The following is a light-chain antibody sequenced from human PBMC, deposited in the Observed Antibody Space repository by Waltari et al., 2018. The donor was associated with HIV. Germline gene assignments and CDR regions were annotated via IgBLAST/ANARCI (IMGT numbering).Light chain of an antibody. CDR2: EVN. CDR3: CSYTTMTTLL. J-gene: IGLJ3*02. CDR1: SSDVGGYDF. Sequence: QSALTQPRSVSGSPGASVTISCTGTSSDVGGYDFVSWYQQSPGKAPKLIIYEVNKRPSWVPDRFSGSKSGNTASLTISGLQPEDEAAYHCCSYTTMTTLLFGGGTKVTVL. V-gene: IGLV2-11*01.